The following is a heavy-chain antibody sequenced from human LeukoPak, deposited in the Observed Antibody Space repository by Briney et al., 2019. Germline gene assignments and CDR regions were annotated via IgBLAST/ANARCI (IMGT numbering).Heavy chain of an antibody. J-gene: IGHJ4*02. CDR1: GFTFDEYA. V-gene: IGHV3-9*01. CDR3: AKDMVGYSSSWFDY. D-gene: IGHD6-13*01. Sequence: GRSLRLSCAASGFTFDEYAMHWLRQAPGEGLEWVSGISWNSGSIGYADSVKGRFTISRDNAKNSLYLQMNSLRAEDTALYYCAKDMVGYSSSWFDYWGQGTLVTVSS. CDR2: ISWNSGSI.